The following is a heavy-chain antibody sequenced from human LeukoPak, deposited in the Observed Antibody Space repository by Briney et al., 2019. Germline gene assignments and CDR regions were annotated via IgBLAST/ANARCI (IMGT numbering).Heavy chain of an antibody. CDR1: GDSISSYS. Sequence: SETLSLTCTVSGDSISSYSWSWIRQPPGKGLEWIGYIYYSGSTNYNPSLKSRVTTSVDTSKNQFSLKLSSVTTADTAVYYCARRYCSGGSCYPDYWGQGTLVTVSS. V-gene: IGHV4-59*08. CDR3: ARRYCSGGSCYPDY. J-gene: IGHJ4*02. CDR2: IYYSGST. D-gene: IGHD2-15*01.